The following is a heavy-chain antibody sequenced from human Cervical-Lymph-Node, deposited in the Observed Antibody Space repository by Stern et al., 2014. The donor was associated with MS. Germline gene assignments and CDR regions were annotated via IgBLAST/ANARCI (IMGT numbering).Heavy chain of an antibody. CDR2: ISSSSSTI. CDR3: AREDELGGTA. D-gene: IGHD1-14*01. V-gene: IGHV3-48*02. Sequence: VQLVESGGGLVQPGGSLRLSCAASGFTFSSYSMNWVRQAPGKGLEWVSYISSSSSTIYYADSAKGLFTISRDNAKNSLYLQMNSLRDEDTAVYYCAREDELGGTAWGQGTLVTVSS. J-gene: IGHJ5*02. CDR1: GFTFSSYS.